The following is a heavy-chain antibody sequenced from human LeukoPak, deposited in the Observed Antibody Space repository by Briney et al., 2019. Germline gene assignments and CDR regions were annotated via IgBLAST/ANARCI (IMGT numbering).Heavy chain of an antibody. CDR3: ASFDSSGWHYFDY. D-gene: IGHD6-19*01. CDR2: ISSRSGYI. Sequence: ARGSLRLSCAASGFTFSSYSMSWVRQAPGKGLEWVSSISSRSGYIYYGDSVKGRFTISRDNAKNSLYLQMNTLRAEDTAVYNCASFDSSGWHYFDYWGQGTLVTVSA. CDR1: GFTFSSYS. V-gene: IGHV3-21*03. J-gene: IGHJ4*02.